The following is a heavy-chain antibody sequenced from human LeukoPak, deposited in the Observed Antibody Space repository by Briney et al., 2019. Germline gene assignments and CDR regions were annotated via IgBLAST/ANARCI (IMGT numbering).Heavy chain of an antibody. CDR2: MNPKSGNI. J-gene: IGHJ5*02. Sequence: ASVKVSCKASGYTFTSYDINWGRQATGQGLEWRGWMNPKSGNIGYAKKFQGRVTMTRNTSRSTAYMELSSLRSEDTAVYYCARGGLRYFDWLSNNWFDPWGQGTLVTVSS. CDR1: GYTFTSYD. CDR3: ARGGLRYFDWLSNNWFDP. V-gene: IGHV1-8*01. D-gene: IGHD3-9*01.